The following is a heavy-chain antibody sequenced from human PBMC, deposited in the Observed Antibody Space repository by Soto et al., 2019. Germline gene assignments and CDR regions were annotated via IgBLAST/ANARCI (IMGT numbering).Heavy chain of an antibody. CDR1: GFTFTNHG. Sequence: QVQLVESGGGVVQPGRSLRLSCAASGFTFTNHGMHWVRQAPGKGLEWVAVIWYNGNPQYYADSVKGRFTISRDNSKTTLFLEMNSLEPEDTAVYYCARDFHYDSSGAIDFWGQGTLVSVSP. CDR2: IWYNGNPQ. CDR3: ARDFHYDSSGAIDF. V-gene: IGHV3-33*01. J-gene: IGHJ4*02. D-gene: IGHD3-22*01.